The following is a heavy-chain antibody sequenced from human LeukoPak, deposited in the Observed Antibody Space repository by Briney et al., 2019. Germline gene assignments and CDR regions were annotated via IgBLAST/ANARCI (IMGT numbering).Heavy chain of an antibody. J-gene: IGHJ4*02. CDR3: AREQQLDYYFAY. CDR1: GFTFSSYS. CDR2: ISSSSSYI. D-gene: IGHD6-13*01. Sequence: GGSLRLSCAASGFTFSSYSMNWVRQAPGKGLEWVSSISSSSSYIYYADSVKGRFTISRDNAKNSLYLQMNSLRAEDTAVYYCAREQQLDYYFAYWGQGTPVTVSS. V-gene: IGHV3-21*01.